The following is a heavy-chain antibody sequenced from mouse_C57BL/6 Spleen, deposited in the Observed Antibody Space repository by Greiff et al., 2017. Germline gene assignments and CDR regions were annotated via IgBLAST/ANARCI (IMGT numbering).Heavy chain of an antibody. V-gene: IGHV1-26*01. Sequence: EVQLQQSGPELVKPGASVKISCKASGYTFTDYYMNWVKQSHGKSLEWIGDINPNNGGTSYNQKFKGKATLTVDKSSSTAYMELRSLTSEDSAVYYCASEGTGTLFAYWGQGTLVTVSA. CDR1: GYTFTDYY. D-gene: IGHD4-1*01. CDR3: ASEGTGTLFAY. J-gene: IGHJ3*01. CDR2: INPNNGGT.